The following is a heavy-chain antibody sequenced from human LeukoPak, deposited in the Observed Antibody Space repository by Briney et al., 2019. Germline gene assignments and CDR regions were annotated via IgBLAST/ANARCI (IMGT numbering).Heavy chain of an antibody. D-gene: IGHD3-10*01. Sequence: GGSLRLSCAASEFTFGDYDMSWVRQTLGKGLEWVSSISGDGLGTWYADSVRGRFTISRDKLRNTLYLQLNSLRVDDTAVYYCAKGPNFGSWRALDYWGQGSLVTVSS. CDR3: AKGPNFGSWRALDY. J-gene: IGHJ4*02. V-gene: IGHV3-23*01. CDR2: ISGDGLGT. CDR1: EFTFGDYD.